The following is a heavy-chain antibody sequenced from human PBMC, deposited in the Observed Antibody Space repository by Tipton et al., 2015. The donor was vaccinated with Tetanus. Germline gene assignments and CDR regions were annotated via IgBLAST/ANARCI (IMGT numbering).Heavy chain of an antibody. D-gene: IGHD2/OR15-2a*01. CDR2: IWYDGSNK. V-gene: IGHV3-33*01. CDR1: GYTFTDPS. CDR3: ARDIAIVRARDWYFDV. J-gene: IGHJ2*01. Sequence: SGAEVKKTGSSVKVSCKASGYTFTDPSLHWVRQAPGKGLEWVALIWYDGSNKNYADSVKGRFTISRDNSKNTLYLQMNSLSAEDTAVYYCARDIAIVRARDWYFDVWGRGTLVTVSS.